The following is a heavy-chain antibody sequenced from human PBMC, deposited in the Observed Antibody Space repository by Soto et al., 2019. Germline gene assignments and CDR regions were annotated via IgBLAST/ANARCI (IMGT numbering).Heavy chain of an antibody. CDR2: IIPIFGTA. J-gene: IGHJ6*02. D-gene: IGHD3-16*01. CDR1: GSTFSSYA. CDR3: ARGDLEYKTYGMDV. Sequence: SVKVSCKASGSTFSSYAISWVRQAPGQGLAWMGGIIPIFGTANYAQKFQGRVTITADESTSTAYMELSSLRSEDTAVYYCARGDLEYKTYGMDVWGQGTTVTVSS. V-gene: IGHV1-69*13.